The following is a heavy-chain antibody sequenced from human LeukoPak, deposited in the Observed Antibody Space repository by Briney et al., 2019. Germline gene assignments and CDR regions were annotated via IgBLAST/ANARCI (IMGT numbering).Heavy chain of an antibody. V-gene: IGHV1-69*13. Sequence: GASVKVSCKASGGTFSSYAISWVRQAPGQGLEWMGGIIPIFGTANYAQKFQGRVTITADESTSTAYMELSSLRSEDTAVYYCARGWRHSYCSGGSCYSPVDYWGQGTLVTVSS. CDR1: GGTFSSYA. J-gene: IGHJ4*02. CDR2: IIPIFGTA. CDR3: ARGWRHSYCSGGSCYSPVDY. D-gene: IGHD2-15*01.